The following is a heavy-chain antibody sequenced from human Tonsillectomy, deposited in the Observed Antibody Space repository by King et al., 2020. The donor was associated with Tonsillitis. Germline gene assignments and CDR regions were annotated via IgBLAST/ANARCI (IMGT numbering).Heavy chain of an antibody. CDR1: GGSIGSGYY. CDR3: ARGDLGVCRCVDCSTFHY. V-gene: IGHV4-31*03. J-gene: IGHJ4*02. D-gene: IGHD2-21*02. Sequence: VQLQESGAGLVKASQTLSLTCSVSGGSIGSGYYWSWIRQHPEKGLEWIGYIYYSGSTYYNPSLKSRVSISVDTSKNQFSLNLTSVTAADTAVYYCARGDLGVCRCVDCSTFHYWGQRTLVTVSS. CDR2: IYYSGST.